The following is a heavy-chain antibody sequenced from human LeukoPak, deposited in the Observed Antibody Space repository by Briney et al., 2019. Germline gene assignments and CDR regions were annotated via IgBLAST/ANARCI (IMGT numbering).Heavy chain of an antibody. J-gene: IGHJ4*02. D-gene: IGHD3-22*01. Sequence: SETLSLTCTLSGGSINTGGDYWTSVRQHPGKGLEYIGCIYYSGSTYYNPSLNSRVTISIDTPNNQFSLNLGSVTAADTAVYYCAGVVVNFGIIPTHFVCWGEGTLVTVSS. CDR1: GGSINTGGDY. CDR2: IYYSGST. CDR3: AGVVVNFGIIPTHFVC. V-gene: IGHV4-31*03.